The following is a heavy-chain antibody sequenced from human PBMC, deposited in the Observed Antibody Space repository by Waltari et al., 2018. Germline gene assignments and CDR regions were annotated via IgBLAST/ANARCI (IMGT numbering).Heavy chain of an antibody. CDR3: ARESAERFPLWLTTG. CDR1: GGSISSYY. V-gene: IGHV4-4*07. J-gene: IGHJ4*02. CDR2: IYTRGST. D-gene: IGHD3-3*01. Sequence: QVQLQESGPGLVKPSETLSLTCTVSGGSISSYYWSWIRQPAGKGLEWIGRIYTRGSTNSNPSPKSRVPMSVDTSKNQFSRKLSSVTAADTAVYYCARESAERFPLWLTTGGGQGTLVTVSS.